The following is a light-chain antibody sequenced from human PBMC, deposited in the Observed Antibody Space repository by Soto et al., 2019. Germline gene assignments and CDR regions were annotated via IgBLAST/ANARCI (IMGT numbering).Light chain of an antibody. CDR3: QQRSNWPPLFT. V-gene: IGKV3-11*01. J-gene: IGKJ3*01. CDR1: QSVSSY. CDR2: DAS. Sequence: EIVLTQSPATLSLSPGERATLSCRASQSVSSYLAWYQQEPGQAPRLLIYDASNRATGIPARFSGSGSGTDFTLTISSLVPEDFAVYYCQQRSNWPPLFTFGPGTKVDIK.